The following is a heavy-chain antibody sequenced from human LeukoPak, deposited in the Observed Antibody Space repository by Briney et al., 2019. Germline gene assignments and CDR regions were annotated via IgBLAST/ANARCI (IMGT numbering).Heavy chain of an antibody. Sequence: ASVKVSCKASGYTFTSYYMHWERQAPGQGLEWMGWINPNSGSTKYAQKFQGRVTMTRDTSITTVYMELSRLRSDDTAVYYCARDVWSTRYDYVWGSYRYPDYWGQGILVTVSS. CDR3: ARDVWSTRYDYVWGSYRYPDY. V-gene: IGHV1-2*02. J-gene: IGHJ4*02. D-gene: IGHD3-16*02. CDR2: INPNSGST. CDR1: GYTFTSYY.